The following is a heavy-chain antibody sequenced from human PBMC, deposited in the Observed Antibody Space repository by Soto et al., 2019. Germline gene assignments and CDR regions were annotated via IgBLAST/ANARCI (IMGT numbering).Heavy chain of an antibody. V-gene: IGHV4-34*01. CDR2: INHSGST. CDR1: GGSFSGYY. Sequence: SETLSLTCAVYGGSFSGYYWSWIRQPPGKGLEWIGEINHSGSTNYNPSLKSRVTISVDTSKNQFSLKLSSVTAADTAVYYCARPLYYYDSSGRYYGMDVWGQGTTVTVSS. J-gene: IGHJ6*02. CDR3: ARPLYYYDSSGRYYGMDV. D-gene: IGHD3-22*01.